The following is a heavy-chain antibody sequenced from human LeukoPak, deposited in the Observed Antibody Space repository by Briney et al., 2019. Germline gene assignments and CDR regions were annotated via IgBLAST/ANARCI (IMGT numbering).Heavy chain of an antibody. CDR1: GGSITGGGYS. V-gene: IGHV4-30-2*01. Sequence: TLSLTCTVSGGSITGGGYSWSWIRQAPGKGLEWIGYFYHGGSTSYNPSLRSRVTISVDRSKNQFSLKLTSVTAADTAVYYDLWGRGTLVTASS. CDR2: FYHGGST. J-gene: IGHJ2*01. CDR3: L.